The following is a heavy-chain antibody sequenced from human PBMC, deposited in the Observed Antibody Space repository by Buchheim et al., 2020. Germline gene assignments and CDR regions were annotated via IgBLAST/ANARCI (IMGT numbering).Heavy chain of an antibody. CDR3: ARDLSGSQDY. D-gene: IGHD1-26*01. V-gene: IGHV3-74*01. J-gene: IGHJ4*02. CDR2: INEDGSFT. Sequence: EVQLEESGGGLVQPGGSLRLSCAASGFTLRTYWMHWVRQAPGKGLEWVSRINEDGSFTNYADSVKGRFNISRDNAENTRDLQMTSLRVEDTAMYYCARDLSGSQDYWGQGTL. CDR1: GFTLRTYW.